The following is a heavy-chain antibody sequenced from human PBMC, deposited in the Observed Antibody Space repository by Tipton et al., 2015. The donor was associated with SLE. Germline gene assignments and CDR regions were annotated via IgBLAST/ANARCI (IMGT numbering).Heavy chain of an antibody. J-gene: IGHJ4*02. CDR1: GVSISSGSYY. V-gene: IGHV4-61*02. CDR3: ARDGVFDFWSGYVPGGIEF. D-gene: IGHD3-3*01. CDR2: IYTGGSP. Sequence: TLSLTCTVSGVSISSGSYYWNWIRQPAGKGLEWIGRIYTGGSPNYNPSLKSRITISADTSKNQFSLKLSSVTAADTAVYYCARDGVFDFWSGYVPGGIEFWGQGTLVTVSS.